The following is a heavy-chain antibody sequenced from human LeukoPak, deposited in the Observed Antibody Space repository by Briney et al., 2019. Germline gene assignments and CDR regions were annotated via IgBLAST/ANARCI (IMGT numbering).Heavy chain of an antibody. Sequence: WASVKVSCKASGYTFTSYDINWVRQATGQGLEWMGWMNPNSGNTGYAQKFQGRVTMTRNTSISTAYMELSSLRSEDTAVYYCARDGEQWLVKPQGDFDYWGQGTLVTVSS. V-gene: IGHV1-8*01. D-gene: IGHD6-19*01. CDR3: ARDGEQWLVKPQGDFDY. J-gene: IGHJ4*02. CDR2: MNPNSGNT. CDR1: GYTFTSYD.